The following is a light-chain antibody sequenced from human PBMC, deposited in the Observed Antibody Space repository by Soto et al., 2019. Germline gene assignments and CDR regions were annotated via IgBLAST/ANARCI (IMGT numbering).Light chain of an antibody. Sequence: SARVPSLYPDEIVILFFRASQIIKTFYFGWYQQKPGQSPRLLIYGVYSRATGNPERFSASGSGTDFTLTISRFEPEDSAVYYCQLDGRIRIRFGHGRRLE. V-gene: IGKV3-20*01. CDR2: GVY. J-gene: IGKJ5*01. CDR3: QLDGRIRIR. CDR1: QIIKTFY.